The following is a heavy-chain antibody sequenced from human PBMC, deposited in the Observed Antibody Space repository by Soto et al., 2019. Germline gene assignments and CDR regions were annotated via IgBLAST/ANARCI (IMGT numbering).Heavy chain of an antibody. J-gene: IGHJ3*02. CDR1: GFTFSSYA. Sequence: EVQLLESGGGLVQPGGSLRLSCAASGFTFSSYAMSWVRQAPGKGLEWVSAISGSGGSTYYADSVKGRFTISRDNSKXTLYLQMNSXXAEDTAVYYCAKDRGVXYXXSSGPDAFDIWGQGTMVTVSS. CDR3: AKDRGVXYXXSSGPDAFDI. D-gene: IGHD3-22*01. CDR2: ISGSGGST. V-gene: IGHV3-23*01.